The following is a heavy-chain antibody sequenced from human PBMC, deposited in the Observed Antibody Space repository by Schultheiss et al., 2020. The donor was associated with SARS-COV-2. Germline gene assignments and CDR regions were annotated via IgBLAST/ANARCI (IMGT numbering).Heavy chain of an antibody. CDR2: ISSSSSYT. J-gene: IGHJ5*02. D-gene: IGHD3-22*01. V-gene: IGHV3-11*05. Sequence: GESLKISCAASGFTFSDYYMSWIRQAPGKGLEWVSYISSSSSYTNYADSVKGRFTISRDNAKNSLYLQMNSLRAEDTAVYYCARDRLDYYLSGELDLWGQGTLVTVSS. CDR3: ARDRLDYYLSGELDL. CDR1: GFTFSDYY.